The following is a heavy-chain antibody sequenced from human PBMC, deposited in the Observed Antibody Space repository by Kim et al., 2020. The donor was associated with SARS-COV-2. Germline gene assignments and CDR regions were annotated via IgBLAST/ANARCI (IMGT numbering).Heavy chain of an antibody. D-gene: IGHD3-3*01. J-gene: IGHJ6*02. CDR3: ARVEWRDYYYYGMDV. V-gene: IGHV1-46*01. CDR2: INPSGGST. Sequence: ASVKVSCKASGYTFTSYYMHWVRQAPGQGLEWMGIINPSGGSTSYAQKFQGRVTMTRDTSTSTVYMELSSLRSEDTAVYYCARVEWRDYYYYGMDVWGQGTTVTVSS. CDR1: GYTFTSYY.